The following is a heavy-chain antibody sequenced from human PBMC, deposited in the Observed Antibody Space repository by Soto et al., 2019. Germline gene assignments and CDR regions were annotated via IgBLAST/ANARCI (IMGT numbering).Heavy chain of an antibody. CDR2: VTSTGSNT. J-gene: IGHJ6*03. CDR3: VKNNGFYYMDV. Sequence: EVQLLESGGGLVQPGGSLRLSCVVSGFTFNSYGMSWVRQVPGKGLEWVSTVTSTGSNTYYADSVKGRFTISRDNSKNTLYLQMNSLRAEDTAIYYCVKNNGFYYMDVWGKETTVTVSS. CDR1: GFTFNSYG. V-gene: IGHV3-23*01. D-gene: IGHD1-20*01.